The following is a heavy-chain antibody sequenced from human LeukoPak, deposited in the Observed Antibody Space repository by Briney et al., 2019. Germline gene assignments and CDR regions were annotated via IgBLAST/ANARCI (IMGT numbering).Heavy chain of an antibody. Sequence: RGESLKISCKGSGYSFTSYWIGWVRQMPGKGLEWMGIIYPGDSDTRYSPSFQGQVTISADKSISTAYLQWSSLKASDTAMYYCARVGARQWLVREVGYFDYWGQGTLVTVSS. CDR3: ARVGARQWLVREVGYFDY. CDR2: IYPGDSDT. V-gene: IGHV5-51*01. D-gene: IGHD6-19*01. CDR1: GYSFTSYW. J-gene: IGHJ4*02.